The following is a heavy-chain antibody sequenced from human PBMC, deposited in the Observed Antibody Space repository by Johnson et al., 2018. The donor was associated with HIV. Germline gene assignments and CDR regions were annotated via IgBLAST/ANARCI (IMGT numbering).Heavy chain of an antibody. Sequence: QVQLVESGGGVVQPGRSLRLSCAASGFTFSSYAVHWVRQAPGKGLEWVAVISYDGSNKYYADSVKGRFTISRDNSKNTLYLQMNSLRAEDTAVYYCAKERRAPRAFDIWGQGTMVTVSS. V-gene: IGHV3-30-3*02. CDR1: GFTFSSYA. CDR3: AKERRAPRAFDI. CDR2: ISYDGSNK. J-gene: IGHJ3*02.